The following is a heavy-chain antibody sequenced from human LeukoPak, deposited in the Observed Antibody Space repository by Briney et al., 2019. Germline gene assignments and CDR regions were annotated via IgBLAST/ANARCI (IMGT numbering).Heavy chain of an antibody. D-gene: IGHD3-10*01. CDR1: GGTISHNSYY. Sequence: SETLSLTCTVSGGTISHNSYYWAWIRQPPGKGLEWIGEINHSGSTNYNPSLKSRVTISVDTSKNQFSLKLSSVTAADTAVYYCARGSPYYYGSGNWFDPWGQGTLVTVSS. V-gene: IGHV4-39*07. CDR3: ARGSPYYYGSGNWFDP. J-gene: IGHJ5*02. CDR2: INHSGST.